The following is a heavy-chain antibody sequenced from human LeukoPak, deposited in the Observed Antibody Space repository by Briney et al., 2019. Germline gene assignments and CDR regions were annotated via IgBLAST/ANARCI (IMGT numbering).Heavy chain of an antibody. J-gene: IGHJ4*02. Sequence: SETLSLTCTVSGGSISSSSYYWGWSRQPPGKGLEWIVGFFYSGSTYYNPSLKSRVTISVDTSKNQFSLRLTSVTAADTAVYYCARARGRYIDFLDYWGQGTLITVSS. V-gene: IGHV4-39*02. CDR2: FFYSGST. CDR3: ARARGRYIDFLDY. D-gene: IGHD3-9*01. CDR1: GGSISSSSYY.